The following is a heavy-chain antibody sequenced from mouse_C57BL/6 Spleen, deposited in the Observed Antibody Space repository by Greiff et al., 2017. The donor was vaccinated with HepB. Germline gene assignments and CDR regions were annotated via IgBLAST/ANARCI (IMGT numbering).Heavy chain of an antibody. Sequence: EVMLVESEGGLVQPGSSMKLSCTASGFTFSDYYMAWVRQVPEKGLEWVANINYDGSSTYYLDSLKSRFIISRDNAKNILYLQMSSLKSEDTATYYCARDRGPLRSGAMDYWGQGTSVTVSS. D-gene: IGHD1-1*01. CDR1: GFTFSDYY. CDR2: INYDGSST. J-gene: IGHJ4*01. CDR3: ARDRGPLRSGAMDY. V-gene: IGHV5-16*01.